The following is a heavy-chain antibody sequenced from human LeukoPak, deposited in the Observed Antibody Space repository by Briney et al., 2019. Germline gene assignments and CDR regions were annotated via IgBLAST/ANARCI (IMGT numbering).Heavy chain of an antibody. Sequence: GGSLRLSCTSSGFSFGDYSMTWVRQAPGKGLEWVSYISSSGSTIYYADSVKGRFTISRDNAKNSLYLQMNSLRAEDTAVYYCARDSSGSPYNWFDPWGQGTLVTVSS. D-gene: IGHD3-22*01. V-gene: IGHV3-48*03. CDR3: ARDSSGSPYNWFDP. CDR2: ISSSGSTI. J-gene: IGHJ5*02. CDR1: GFSFGDYS.